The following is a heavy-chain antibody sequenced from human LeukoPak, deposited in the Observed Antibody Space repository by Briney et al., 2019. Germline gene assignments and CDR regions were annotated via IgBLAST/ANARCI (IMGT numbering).Heavy chain of an antibody. V-gene: IGHV3-7*03. Sequence: GGSLRLSCAASGFTFSSYWMHWVRQAPGKGLEWVAIIKQDVSEKYYVDSVKGRFSVSRDNARNSLHLQRNSLRAEDTAVYYCARDCGILRIDCSDALDIWGQGTIVTVS. J-gene: IGHJ3*02. D-gene: IGHD2-21*01. CDR1: GFTFSSYW. CDR3: ARDCGILRIDCSDALDI. CDR2: IKQDVSEK.